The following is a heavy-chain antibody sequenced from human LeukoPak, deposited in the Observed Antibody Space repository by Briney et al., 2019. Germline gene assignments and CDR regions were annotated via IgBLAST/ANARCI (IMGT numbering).Heavy chain of an antibody. V-gene: IGHV3-53*01. J-gene: IGHJ4*02. D-gene: IGHD5-24*01. Sequence: GGSLRLSCAASGFTVSSNYMSWVRQAPGKGLEWVSVIYSGGSTYYADSMKGRFTISRDNTKNSLFLQMNSLRAEDTAVYYCARGLQPGYFDSWGQGTLVTVSS. CDR3: ARGLQPGYFDS. CDR2: IYSGGST. CDR1: GFTVSSNY.